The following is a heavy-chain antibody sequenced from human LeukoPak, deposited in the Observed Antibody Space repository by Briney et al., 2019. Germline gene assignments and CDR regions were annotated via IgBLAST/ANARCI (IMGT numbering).Heavy chain of an antibody. D-gene: IGHD3-16*02. CDR3: ARELSSPIPFDY. J-gene: IGHJ4*02. CDR1: GFTFSSYA. CDR2: ISYDGSNK. V-gene: IGHV3-30-3*01. Sequence: GRPLRLSCAASGFTFSSYAMHWVRQAPGKGLEWVAVISYDGSNKYYADSVKGRFTISRDNSKNTLYLQMNSLRAEDTAVYYCARELSSPIPFDYWGQGTLVTVSS.